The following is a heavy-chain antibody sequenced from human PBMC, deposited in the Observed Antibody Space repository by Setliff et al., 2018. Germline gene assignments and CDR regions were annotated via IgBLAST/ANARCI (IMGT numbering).Heavy chain of an antibody. D-gene: IGHD3-9*01. Sequence: PGGSLRLSCAASGFTFTNCAMVWVRQAPGKGLEWVAGISETGGNTYYIDAVRGRFTISRDNSRNTLYLQMNSLRAEDTAVYYCARDIDTTSHYGMFDYWGQGALVTVSS. CDR3: ARDIDTTSHYGMFDY. J-gene: IGHJ4*02. CDR1: GFTFTNCA. CDR2: ISETGGNT. V-gene: IGHV3-23*01.